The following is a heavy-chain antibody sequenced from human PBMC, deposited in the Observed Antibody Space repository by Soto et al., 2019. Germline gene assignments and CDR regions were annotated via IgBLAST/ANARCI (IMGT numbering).Heavy chain of an antibody. V-gene: IGHV4-34*01. D-gene: IGHD3-10*01. CDR3: ARDIITVIGGEIYYYFGMDV. CDR2: INQSGTT. J-gene: IGHJ6*02. Sequence: PSETLSLTCAVNGGSFREYYWSWLRQPPGKGLEWIGEINQSGTTHYNPSLKRRINISIDTSKNQFSLNLTSVTAADTATNYCARDIITVIGGEIYYYFGMDVWGQGTTVTVSS. CDR1: GGSFREYY.